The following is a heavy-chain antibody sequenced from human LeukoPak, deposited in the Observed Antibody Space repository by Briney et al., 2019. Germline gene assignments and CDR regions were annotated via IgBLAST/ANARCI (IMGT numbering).Heavy chain of an antibody. CDR1: GYTFTGYY. CDR2: INPNSGGT. D-gene: IGHD3-3*01. V-gene: IGHV1-2*06. J-gene: IGHJ6*02. CDR3: ARDRITYDDDFWSGYFAFYYYYGMDV. Sequence: ASVKVSCKASGYTFTGYYMHWVRQAPGQGLEWMGRINPNSGGTNYAQKFQGRVTMTRDTSISTAYMELSRLRSDDTAVYYCARDRITYDDDFWSGYFAFYYYYGMDVWGQGTTVTVSS.